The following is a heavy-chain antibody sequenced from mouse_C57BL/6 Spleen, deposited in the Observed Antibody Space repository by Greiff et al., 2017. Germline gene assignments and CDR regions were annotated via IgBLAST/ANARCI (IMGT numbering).Heavy chain of an antibody. CDR1: GFNIKDDY. CDR3: TTWALDY. Sequence: EVQGLESGAELVRPGASVKLSCTASGFNIKDDYMHWVKQRPEQGLEWIGWIDPENGDTEYASKFQGKATITADTSSNTAYLQLSSLTSEDTAVYYCTTWALDYWGQGTTLTVSS. J-gene: IGHJ2*01. CDR2: IDPENGDT. V-gene: IGHV14-4*01.